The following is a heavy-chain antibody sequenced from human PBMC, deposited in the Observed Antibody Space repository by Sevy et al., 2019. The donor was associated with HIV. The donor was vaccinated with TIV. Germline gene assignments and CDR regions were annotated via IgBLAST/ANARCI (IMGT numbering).Heavy chain of an antibody. J-gene: IGHJ6*02. V-gene: IGHV1-8*01. CDR3: ARAAVVVPAAILDYYYYGMDV. CDR2: MNPNSGNT. CDR1: GYTFTSYD. D-gene: IGHD2-2*02. Sequence: ASVKVSCKASGYTFTSYDINWVRQATGQGLEWMGWMNPNSGNTGYAQKFQGRVTMTRNTSISTAYMELSSLRSEDTAVYYCARAAVVVPAAILDYYYYGMDVWGQGTTVIVSS.